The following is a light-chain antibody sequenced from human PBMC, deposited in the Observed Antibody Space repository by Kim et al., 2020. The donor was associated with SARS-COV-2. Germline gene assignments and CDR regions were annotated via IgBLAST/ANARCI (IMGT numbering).Light chain of an antibody. CDR3: QQYYTWSALT. J-gene: IGKJ4*01. V-gene: IGKV3D-15*01. CDR2: DAS. CDR1: QSVRSS. Sequence: EIVTTQSPATLSVSPGERATLSCRASQSVRSSLAWYQQKPGQAPRLLIYDASIRAAGVPARFTGSGSGTEFTLTISSLQSEDFAIYFCQQYYTWSALTFGGGTKVVIK.